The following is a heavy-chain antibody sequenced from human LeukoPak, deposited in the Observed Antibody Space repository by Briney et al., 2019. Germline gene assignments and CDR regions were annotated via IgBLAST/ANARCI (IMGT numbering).Heavy chain of an antibody. V-gene: IGHV1-69*05. J-gene: IGHJ4*02. CDR1: GGTFSSYA. Sequence: ASVKVSCKASGGTFSSYAISWVRQAPGQGLEWMGRIIPIFGTANYAQKFQGRVTITTDESTSTAHMELSSLRSEDTAVYYCARDLTPYYYDSSGYHALDYWGQGTLVTVSS. CDR3: ARDLTPYYYDSSGYHALDY. D-gene: IGHD3-22*01. CDR2: IIPIFGTA.